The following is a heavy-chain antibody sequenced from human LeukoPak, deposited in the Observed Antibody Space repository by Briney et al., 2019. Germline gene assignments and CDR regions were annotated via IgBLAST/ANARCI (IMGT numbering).Heavy chain of an antibody. V-gene: IGHV4-30-2*01. Sequence: KSSETLSLTCAVSGGSISSGGYSWSWIRQPPGKGLEWIGYIYHSGSTYHNPSLRSRVTIFVDTSKNQFSLKLSSVTAADTAVYYCARAGYSYYGMDVWGQGTTVIVSS. J-gene: IGHJ6*02. CDR3: ARAGYSYYGMDV. CDR2: IYHSGST. CDR1: GGSISSGGYS.